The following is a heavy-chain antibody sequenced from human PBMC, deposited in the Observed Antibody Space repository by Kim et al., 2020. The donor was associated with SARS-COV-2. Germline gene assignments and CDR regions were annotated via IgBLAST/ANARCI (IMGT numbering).Heavy chain of an antibody. CDR3: ARDQDYYDFWSGYSLYYFDY. J-gene: IGHJ4*02. Sequence: SETLSLTCTVSGGSISSYYWSWIRQPAGKGLEWIGRIYTSGSTNYNPSLKSRVTMSVDTSKNQFSLKLSSVTAADTAVYYCARDQDYYDFWSGYSLYYFDYWCQGTLVTVSS. V-gene: IGHV4-4*07. D-gene: IGHD3-3*01. CDR1: GGSISSYY. CDR2: IYTSGST.